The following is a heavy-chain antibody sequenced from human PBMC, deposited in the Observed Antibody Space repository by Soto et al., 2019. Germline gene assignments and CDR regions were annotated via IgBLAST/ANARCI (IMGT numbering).Heavy chain of an antibody. Sequence: LGESLKISCKGSGYSFTSYWIGWVRQMPGKGLEWMGIIYPGDSDTRYSPSFQGQVTISADKSISTAYLQWSSLKASDTAMYYCARRIGPGYYYYGMDVWGQGTTVTVSS. CDR3: ARRIGPGYYYYGMDV. J-gene: IGHJ6*02. D-gene: IGHD2-2*01. V-gene: IGHV5-51*01. CDR1: GYSFTSYW. CDR2: IYPGDSDT.